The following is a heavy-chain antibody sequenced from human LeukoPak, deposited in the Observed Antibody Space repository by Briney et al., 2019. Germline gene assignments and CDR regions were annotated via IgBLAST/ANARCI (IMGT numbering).Heavy chain of an antibody. CDR2: IYTSGSP. Sequence: SETLSLNCTDSGGSISSYYWSWIRQPAGNGLDWIGRIYTSGSPNYNPTLKSRVNMSVDTSKNQFSLKLTSVTAADTAVYYCASATTVTKYYYYYMDVWGKGTTVTVSS. CDR3: ASATTVTKYYYYYMDV. V-gene: IGHV4-4*07. J-gene: IGHJ6*03. CDR1: GGSISSYY. D-gene: IGHD4-11*01.